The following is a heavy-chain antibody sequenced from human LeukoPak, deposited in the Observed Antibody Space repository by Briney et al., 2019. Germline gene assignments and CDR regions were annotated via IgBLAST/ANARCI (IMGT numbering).Heavy chain of an antibody. D-gene: IGHD3-10*01. Sequence: VGSLILSGVASGFTFSSNGMHWVRQAPGKGLEWVTFIQYDGSKKYYADSVKGRFTISRDNSKNTLYLEMNSLRAEDTAVYYCAKDIGGYYDYWGQGILVTVSS. CDR2: IQYDGSKK. V-gene: IGHV3-30*02. CDR3: AKDIGGYYDY. CDR1: GFTFSSNG. J-gene: IGHJ4*02.